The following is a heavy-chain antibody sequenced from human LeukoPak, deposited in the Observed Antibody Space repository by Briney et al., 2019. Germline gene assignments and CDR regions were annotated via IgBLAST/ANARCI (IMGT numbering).Heavy chain of an antibody. CDR3: ARDRDCGGDCENAFDI. V-gene: IGHV1-2*02. D-gene: IGHD2-21*02. CDR2: INPNSGAT. Sequence: GASVKVSCKASGYTFTGYYMHWVRQAPGQGLEWMGWINPNSGATNYAQKFQGRVTMTRDTSISTAYMELSRLRSDDTAVYYCARDRDCGGDCENAFDIWGQGTMVTVSS. CDR1: GYTFTGYY. J-gene: IGHJ3*02.